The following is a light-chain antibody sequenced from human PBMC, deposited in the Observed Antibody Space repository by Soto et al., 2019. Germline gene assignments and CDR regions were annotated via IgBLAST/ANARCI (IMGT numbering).Light chain of an antibody. J-gene: IGKJ1*01. CDR1: QSVSGN. Sequence: EIVMTQSPASLSVSAGERATLSCRASQSVSGNLAWYQQKPGQAPRLLIYDASTRATGIPARFSGSGSGTEFTLTINSLQSEDFAVDYCQQYNNWPPWTFGQGTKVEIK. CDR3: QQYNNWPPWT. V-gene: IGKV3-15*01. CDR2: DAS.